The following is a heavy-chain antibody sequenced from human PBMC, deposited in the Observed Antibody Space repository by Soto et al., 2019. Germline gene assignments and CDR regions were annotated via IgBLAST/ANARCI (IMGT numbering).Heavy chain of an antibody. D-gene: IGHD2-2*01. V-gene: IGHV2-5*01. CDR2: IYWNDDK. Sequence: QITLKESGPPLVKPTQTLTLTCTFSGFSLTTSGVGVGWIRQPPGQALEWLALIYWNDDKRYSPSLRGRLTITKDTSKNQVVLAMTNMDPVDTATYYCAHHTITPATNWFDPWGLGTLVTVSS. CDR3: AHHTITPATNWFDP. J-gene: IGHJ5*02. CDR1: GFSLTTSGVG.